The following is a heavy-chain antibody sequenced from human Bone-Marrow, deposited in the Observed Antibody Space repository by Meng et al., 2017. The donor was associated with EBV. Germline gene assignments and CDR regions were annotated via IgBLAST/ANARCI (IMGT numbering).Heavy chain of an antibody. CDR3: ARDQSIIVAGWDWLDP. CDR1: GYTFTNYA. CDR2: ISPYNNNT. Sequence: QVYLVESGLEVNKAGASVKVSCKASGYTFTNYAVSWVRQAPGQGLEWMGWISPYNNNTKYTRKLQGRFTMTTDPSTNTAYMELRSLRSDDTAVYYCARDQSIIVAGWDWLDPWGQGTLVTVSS. V-gene: IGHV1-18*04. D-gene: IGHD6-19*01. J-gene: IGHJ5*02.